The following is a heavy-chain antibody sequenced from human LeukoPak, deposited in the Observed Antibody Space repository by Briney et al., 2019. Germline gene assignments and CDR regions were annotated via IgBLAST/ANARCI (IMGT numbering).Heavy chain of an antibody. CDR1: GFTFNNYD. CDR2: IGASGDST. V-gene: IGHV3-23*01. D-gene: IGHD5/OR15-5a*01. J-gene: IGHJ4*02. Sequence: GGSLRLSCAASGFTFNNYDMSWVRQAPGKGLEWVAVIGASGDSTNYADSVKGRFTISRDNAKNSLYLQMNSLRAEDTAVYYCARTSSSVLDYWGQGTLVTVSS. CDR3: ARTSSSVLDY.